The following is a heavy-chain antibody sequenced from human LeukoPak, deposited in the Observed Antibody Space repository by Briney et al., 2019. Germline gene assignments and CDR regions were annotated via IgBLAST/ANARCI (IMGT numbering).Heavy chain of an antibody. Sequence: GASVKVSCKASGYTFTGYYMNWVRQAPGQGLEWMGWINPNSGDKIYAQKFQGRVTMTRDTSISTAYMELSRLRSDDTAVYYCARDRDSSGYSKYYFDYWGQGTLVTVSS. CDR1: GYTFTGYY. V-gene: IGHV1-2*02. D-gene: IGHD3-22*01. CDR3: ARDRDSSGYSKYYFDY. CDR2: INPNSGDK. J-gene: IGHJ4*02.